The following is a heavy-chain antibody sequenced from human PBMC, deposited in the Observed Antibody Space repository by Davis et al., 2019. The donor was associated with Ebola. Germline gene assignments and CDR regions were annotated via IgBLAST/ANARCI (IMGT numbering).Heavy chain of an antibody. CDR1: GFTFSSYA. CDR2: ISGSGGST. V-gene: IGHV3-23*01. CDR3: TSTVGGNSDY. J-gene: IGHJ4*02. D-gene: IGHD4-23*01. Sequence: GESLKISCAASGFTFSSYAMSWVRQAPGKGLEWVSGISGSGGSTYYADSVKGRFTISRDNSKNTLYLQMNSLRAEDTAVYYCTSTVGGNSDYWGQGTLVTVSS.